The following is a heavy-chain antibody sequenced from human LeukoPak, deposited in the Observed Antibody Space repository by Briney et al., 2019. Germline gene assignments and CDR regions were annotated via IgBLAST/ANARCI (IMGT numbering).Heavy chain of an antibody. CDR3: ATTGRRFGELSFGYFDY. J-gene: IGHJ4*02. CDR2: IYYSGST. D-gene: IGHD3-16*02. CDR1: GDSVSSSRYY. Sequence: PSETLSLTCTVSGDSVSSSRYYWGWIRQPPGKGLEWIGSIYYSGSTYYNPSLKSRVTISVDTSKNQFSLKLSSVTAADTALYYCATTGRRFGELSFGYFDYWGQGTLVTVSS. V-gene: IGHV4-39*01.